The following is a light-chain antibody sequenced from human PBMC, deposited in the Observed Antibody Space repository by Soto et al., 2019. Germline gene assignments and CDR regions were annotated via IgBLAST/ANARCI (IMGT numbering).Light chain of an antibody. Sequence: EVVMTQSPATLSVSPGERATLSCRASQSVSSNLAWYQQKPGQAPRILIYGASTRAAGITARFSGSGSGTDFTITSTSLQSVDFGVYYCHQHNNWWTFGQGTKVDIK. CDR3: HQHNNWWT. CDR2: GAS. J-gene: IGKJ1*01. V-gene: IGKV3-15*01. CDR1: QSVSSN.